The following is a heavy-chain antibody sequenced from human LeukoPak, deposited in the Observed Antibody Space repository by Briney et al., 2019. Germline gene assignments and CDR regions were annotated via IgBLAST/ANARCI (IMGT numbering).Heavy chain of an antibody. CDR1: GGSISSYY. CDR3: ARDRGPAAPYYFDY. CDR2: IYYSGST. J-gene: IGHJ4*02. Sequence: SETLSLTCTVSGGSISSYYWSWIRQPPGKGLEWIGSIYYSGSTYYNPSLKSRVTISVDTSKNQFSLKLSSVTAADTAVYYCARDRGPAAPYYFDYWGQGTLVTVSS. V-gene: IGHV4-59*12.